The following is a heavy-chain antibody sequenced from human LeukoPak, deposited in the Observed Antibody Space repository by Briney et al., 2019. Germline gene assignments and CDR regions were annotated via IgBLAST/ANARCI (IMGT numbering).Heavy chain of an antibody. V-gene: IGHV3-23*01. Sequence: GGSLRLSCAASGFTFSSYAMSWVRQAPGKGLEWVSAISGSGGSTYYADSVKGRFTISRDNSKNTLYLQMNSLRAEDTAVYYCAKFTDYGGNPYYFDYWGQGTLVTVSS. J-gene: IGHJ4*02. D-gene: IGHD4-23*01. CDR3: AKFTDYGGNPYYFDY. CDR1: GFTFSSYA. CDR2: ISGSGGST.